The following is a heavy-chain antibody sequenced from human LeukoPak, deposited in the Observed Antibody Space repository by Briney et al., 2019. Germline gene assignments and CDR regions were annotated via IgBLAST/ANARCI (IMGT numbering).Heavy chain of an antibody. CDR3: AREGYSNNWFDP. Sequence: SETLSLTCTVSGGSISSGGYYWSWIRQHPGKGLEWIGYIYYSGSTYYNPSLKSRVTIPVDTSKNQFSLKLSSVTAADTAVYYCAREGYSNNWFDPWGQGTLVTVSS. CDR1: GGSISSGGYY. CDR2: IYYSGST. V-gene: IGHV4-31*03. D-gene: IGHD5-24*01. J-gene: IGHJ5*02.